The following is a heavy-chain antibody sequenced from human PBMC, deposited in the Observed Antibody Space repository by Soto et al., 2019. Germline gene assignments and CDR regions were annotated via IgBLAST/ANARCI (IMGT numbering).Heavy chain of an antibody. D-gene: IGHD3-22*01. J-gene: IGHJ4*02. V-gene: IGHV3-21*01. CDR1: GFTFSSYS. CDR2: ISSSSSYI. CDR3: ARMVNVEKYYYDSSGYYSPAPFDY. Sequence: GGSLRLSCAASGFTFSSYSMNWVRQAPGKGLEWVSSISSSSSYIYYADSVKGRFTISRDNAKNSLYLQMNSLRAEDTAVYYCARMVNVEKYYYDSSGYYSPAPFDYWGQGTLVTFSS.